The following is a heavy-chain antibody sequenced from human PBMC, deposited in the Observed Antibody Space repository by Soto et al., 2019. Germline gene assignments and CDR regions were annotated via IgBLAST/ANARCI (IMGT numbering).Heavy chain of an antibody. V-gene: IGHV3-30*18. CDR2: ISYDGSNK. Sequence: QVQLVESGGGVVQPGRSLRLSCAASGFTFSSYGMHWVRQAPGKGLEWVAVISYDGSNKYYADSVKGRFTISRDNSKNTLYLQMNSLRAEDTAVYYCAKVSPEGSGLHMDVWGKGTTVTVSS. CDR1: GFTFSSYG. D-gene: IGHD3-10*01. J-gene: IGHJ6*03. CDR3: AKVSPEGSGLHMDV.